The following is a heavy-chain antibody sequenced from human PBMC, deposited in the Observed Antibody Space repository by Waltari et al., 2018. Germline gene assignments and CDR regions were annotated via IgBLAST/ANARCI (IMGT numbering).Heavy chain of an antibody. D-gene: IGHD4-17*01. CDR2: ISGSGGST. CDR1: GFTFSSYA. V-gene: IGHV3-23*01. CDR3: ATSFYGVKVWYFDL. Sequence: EVQLLESGGGLVQPGGSLRLSCAASGFTFSSYAMSWVRQAPGKGLEWVSAISGSGGSTYYADSGKGRFTISRDNSKNTLYLQMNSLRAEDTAVYYCATSFYGVKVWYFDLWGRGTLVTVSS. J-gene: IGHJ2*01.